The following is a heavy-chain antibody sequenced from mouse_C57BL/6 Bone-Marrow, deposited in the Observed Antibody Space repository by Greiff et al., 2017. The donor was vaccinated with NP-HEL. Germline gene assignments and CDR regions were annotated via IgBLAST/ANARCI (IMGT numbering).Heavy chain of an antibody. CDR2: IDPNSGGT. V-gene: IGHV1-72*01. J-gene: IGHJ2*01. CDR1: GYTFTSYW. Sequence: QVHVKQSGAELVEPGASVKLSCKASGYTFTSYWMHWVKQRPGRGLEWIGRIDPNSGGTKYNEKFKSKATLTVDKPSSTAYMQLSSLTSEDSAVYYCAREGNYYSNYVGYFDYWGQGTTLTVSS. CDR3: AREGNYYSNYVGYFDY. D-gene: IGHD2-5*01.